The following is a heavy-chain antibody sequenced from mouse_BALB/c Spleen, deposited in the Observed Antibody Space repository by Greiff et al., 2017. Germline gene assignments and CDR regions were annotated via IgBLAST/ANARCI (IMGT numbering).Heavy chain of an antibody. Sequence: EVKVEESGGGLVKLGGSLKLSCAASGFTFSSYAMSWVRQTPEKRLEWVASISSGGSTYYPDSVKGRFTISRDNARNILYLQMSSLRSEDTAMYYCASGGNYYGSSYYAMDYWGQGTSVTVSS. CDR3: ASGGNYYGSSYYAMDY. D-gene: IGHD1-1*01. J-gene: IGHJ4*01. CDR2: ISSGGST. CDR1: GFTFSSYA. V-gene: IGHV5-6-5*01.